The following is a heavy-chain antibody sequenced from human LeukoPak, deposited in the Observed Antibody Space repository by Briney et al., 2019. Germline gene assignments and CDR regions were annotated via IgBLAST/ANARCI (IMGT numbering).Heavy chain of an antibody. D-gene: IGHD6-13*01. J-gene: IGHJ1*01. CDR1: GGSISSYY. CDR3: ARGGSSSWYPVPEYFQH. CDR2: IYYSGST. Sequence: SETLSLTCTVSGGSISSYYWSWIRQPPGKGLEWIGYIYYSGSTNYNPSLKSRGTISVDTSKNQFSLKLSSVTAADTAVYYCARGGSSSWYPVPEYFQHWGQGTLVTVSS. V-gene: IGHV4-59*01.